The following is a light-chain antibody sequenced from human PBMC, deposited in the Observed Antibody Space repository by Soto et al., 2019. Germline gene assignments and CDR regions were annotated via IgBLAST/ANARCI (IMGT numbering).Light chain of an antibody. CDR2: GVS. Sequence: QSALTQPASVSGSPGQSITISCTGTITDIGAYNYVSWYQQHPGKAPKLLIYGVSSRPSGVSNRFSGSKSGNAAYLTISGLQADDEAEYYCCSYTSSITPYVFGTGTKVTVL. V-gene: IGLV2-14*01. J-gene: IGLJ1*01. CDR1: ITDIGAYNY. CDR3: CSYTSSITPYV.